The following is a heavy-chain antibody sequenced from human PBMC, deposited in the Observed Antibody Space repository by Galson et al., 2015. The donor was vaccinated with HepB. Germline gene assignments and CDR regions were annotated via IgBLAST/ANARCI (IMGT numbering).Heavy chain of an antibody. CDR1: GYTFSSYA. D-gene: IGHD3-10*01. CDR2: IITIFGTA. J-gene: IGHJ6*02. V-gene: IGHV1-69*13. CDR3: ARSLGVRYYYGMDV. Sequence: SVKVSCKASGYTFSSYAIRWVRQAPGQGLEWMGGIITIFGTANYAQKFQGRVTITADESASTAYMELSSLRSEDTAVCYCARSLGVRYYYGMDVLGPRTTVTVPS.